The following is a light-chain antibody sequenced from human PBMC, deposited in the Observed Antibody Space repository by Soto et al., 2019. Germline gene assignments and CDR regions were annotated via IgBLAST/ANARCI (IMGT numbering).Light chain of an antibody. CDR1: QTIPLNY. V-gene: IGKV3-20*01. CDR2: GAS. CDR3: QQYGSAPYT. J-gene: IGKJ2*01. Sequence: PGEGATLSCRASQTIPLNYLAWYQQKPGQAPRLLISGASSRATGIPDRFSGSGSGTDFTLTISRLEPEDFAVYYCQQYGSAPYTFGQGTKVESK.